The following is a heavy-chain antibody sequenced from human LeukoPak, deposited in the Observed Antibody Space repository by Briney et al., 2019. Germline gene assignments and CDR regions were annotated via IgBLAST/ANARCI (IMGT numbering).Heavy chain of an antibody. CDR2: ISGSRDFI. J-gene: IGHJ4*02. D-gene: IGHD1-26*01. V-gene: IGHV3-21*06. CDR1: RFTFNVFA. CDR3: ARALVGAAFDT. Sequence: GGPLRLSCATSRFTFNVFAMHWVRQVPGKGPEWISSISGSRDFIYYADSVKGRFTISRDNAKNSLFLDMNSLRVEDTAVYFCARALVGAAFDTWGQGALLTVSS.